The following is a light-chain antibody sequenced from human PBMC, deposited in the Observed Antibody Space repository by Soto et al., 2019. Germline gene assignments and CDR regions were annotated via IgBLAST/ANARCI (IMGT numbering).Light chain of an antibody. CDR3: SSYTSSSTIYV. J-gene: IGLJ1*01. V-gene: IGLV2-14*01. CDR2: DVS. CDR1: SSDVGGYNY. Sequence: QSALTQPASVSGSPGQSITISCTGTSSDVGGYNYVSWYQQHPGKAPKLMIYDVSNRPSGVSNRFSGSKSGNTASLTISGLQAENEADYYCSSYTSSSTIYVFGTGTTLTVL.